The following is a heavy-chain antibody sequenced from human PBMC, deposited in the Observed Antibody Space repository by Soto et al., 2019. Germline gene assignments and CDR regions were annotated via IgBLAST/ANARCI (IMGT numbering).Heavy chain of an antibody. J-gene: IGHJ5*02. CDR2: INHSGST. V-gene: IGHV4-34*01. Sequence: SETLSLTCAVYGGSFSGYYWSWIRQPPGKGLEWIGEINHSGSTNYNPSLKSRVTISVDTSKNQFSLKLSSVTAADTAVYYCARVGSQLPSTTIWFDPWGQGTLVTVSS. CDR1: GGSFSGYY. D-gene: IGHD2-2*01. CDR3: ARVGSQLPSTTIWFDP.